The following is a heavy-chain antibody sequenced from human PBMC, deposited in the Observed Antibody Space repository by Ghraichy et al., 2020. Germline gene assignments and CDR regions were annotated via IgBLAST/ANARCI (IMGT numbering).Heavy chain of an antibody. CDR3: ARGSYGDKSDCDS. V-gene: IGHV3-33*08. D-gene: IGHD4-23*01. CDR1: GFTFRNYA. CDR2: IWYDGSTT. J-gene: IGHJ4*02. Sequence: GESLNISCEASGFTFRNYAMHWVRQAPGKGLEWVAVIWYDGSTTYYADSVKGRFTISKDNSKNTLFLQMNSLRPDDTAVYYCARGSYGDKSDCDSWGQGTLVTVSS.